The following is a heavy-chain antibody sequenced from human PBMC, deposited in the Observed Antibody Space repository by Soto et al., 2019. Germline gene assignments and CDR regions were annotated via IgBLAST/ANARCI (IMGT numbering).Heavy chain of an antibody. D-gene: IGHD6-13*01. CDR2: INTYHGNT. CDR1: GYTFTNYG. CDR3: ARSPGYSASWGYFYYGMKI. Sequence: QVQLVQSGAELKKPGASVKVSCKASGYTFTNYGIGWVRQAPGQGLEWMGWINTYHGNTKYAQKLQGRVTMTKDTSTSKAYMELTSLRSDDTAVYYCARSPGYSASWGYFYYGMKIWGQGTTVIGSS. J-gene: IGHJ6*02. V-gene: IGHV1-18*01.